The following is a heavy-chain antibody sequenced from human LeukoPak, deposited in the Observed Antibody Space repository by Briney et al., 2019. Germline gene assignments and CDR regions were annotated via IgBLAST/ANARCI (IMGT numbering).Heavy chain of an antibody. D-gene: IGHD2-15*01. CDR2: TYYRSKWYN. Sequence: SQTLSLTCAISGDSVSSNSAAWNWIRQSPSRGLEWLGRTYYRSKWYNDYAVSVKSRITINPDTSKNQFSLKLTSVTAADTAVYYCATHPPRSCTGGRCSDYWGQGTLVTVSS. CDR3: ATHPPRSCTGGRCSDY. V-gene: IGHV6-1*01. J-gene: IGHJ4*02. CDR1: GDSVSSNSAA.